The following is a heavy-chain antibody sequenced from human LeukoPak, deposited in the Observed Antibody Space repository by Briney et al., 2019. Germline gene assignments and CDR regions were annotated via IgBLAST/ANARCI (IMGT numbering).Heavy chain of an antibody. J-gene: IGHJ4*02. V-gene: IGHV3-23*01. Sequence: PGGSLRLSCAASGFTFSSYAMSWVRQAPGKGLEWVSAISGSGGSTYYADSVKGRFTISRDNSKNTLYLQMNSLRAEDTAVYYCAVSYDSSGYYCFDYWGQGTLVTVSS. CDR1: GFTFSSYA. D-gene: IGHD3-22*01. CDR3: AVSYDSSGYYCFDY. CDR2: ISGSGGST.